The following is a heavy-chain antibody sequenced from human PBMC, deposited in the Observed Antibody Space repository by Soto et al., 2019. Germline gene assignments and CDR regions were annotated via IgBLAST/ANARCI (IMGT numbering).Heavy chain of an antibody. J-gene: IGHJ4*02. D-gene: IGHD2-21*02. CDR2: LGRSSGTI. CDR3: ARNTRKQIVVVAALES. Sequence: EMQLVESGGGLVQPGRSLRLSCVASGFTFDDFAMHWVRQAPGKGLEWVAGLGRSSGTIQYADSVKGRFSIFRDNAQNSLYLQMDSLRPEDTALYYCARNTRKQIVVVAALESWGQGALVTVSS. CDR1: GFTFDDFA. V-gene: IGHV3-9*01.